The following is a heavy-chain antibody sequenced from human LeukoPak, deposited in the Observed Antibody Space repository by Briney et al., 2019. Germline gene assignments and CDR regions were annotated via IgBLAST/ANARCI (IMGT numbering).Heavy chain of an antibody. Sequence: ASVKVSCKVSGYTLTELSMHWVRQAPGKGLEWMGGFDPEDGETIYAQKFQGRVTMTEDISTDTAYMELSSLRSEDTAVYYCATDSSGYSLFDPWGQGTLVTVSS. CDR1: GYTLTELS. CDR3: ATDSSGYSLFDP. D-gene: IGHD3-3*01. J-gene: IGHJ5*02. CDR2: FDPEDGET. V-gene: IGHV1-24*01.